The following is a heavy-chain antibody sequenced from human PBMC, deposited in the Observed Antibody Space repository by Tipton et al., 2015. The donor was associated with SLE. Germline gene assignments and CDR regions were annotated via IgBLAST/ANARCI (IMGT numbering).Heavy chain of an antibody. CDR2: MYYSGSP. Sequence: TLSLTCTVSGGSINTDSYYWGWIRQPPGKGPEWVGSMYYSGSPYYNPSLKSRVTISIDTSKNQFSLKLSSVTAADTAVYYCARRPVWGNYPYEDYWGQGTLVTVSS. CDR3: ARRPVWGNYPYEDY. CDR1: GGSINTDSYY. D-gene: IGHD3-16*01. V-gene: IGHV4-39*01. J-gene: IGHJ4*02.